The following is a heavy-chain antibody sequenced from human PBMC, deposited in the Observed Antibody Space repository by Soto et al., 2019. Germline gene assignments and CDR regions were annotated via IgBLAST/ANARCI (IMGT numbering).Heavy chain of an antibody. J-gene: IGHJ3*02. CDR2: INAGNGNT. D-gene: IGHD1-26*01. CDR3: ARGWGDGKLHTEGDGAFDI. Sequence: ASVKVSCKASGYTFTSYAMHWVRQAPGQRLEWMGWINAGNGNTKYSQKFQGRVTITRDTSASTAYMELSSLRSEDTPVYYCARGWGDGKLHTEGDGAFDIWGQGTMGTVS. V-gene: IGHV1-3*01. CDR1: GYTFTSYA.